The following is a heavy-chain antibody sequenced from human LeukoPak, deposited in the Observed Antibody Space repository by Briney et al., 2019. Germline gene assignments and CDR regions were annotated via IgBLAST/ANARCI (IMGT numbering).Heavy chain of an antibody. D-gene: IGHD1-26*01. V-gene: IGHV4-39*06. J-gene: IGHJ4*02. CDR3: ARSSGSFDY. Sequence: DPSETLSLTCTVSGCSISSSSYYWGWIRQPPGKGLEWIGSSYYSGSTYYNPSLKSRVTISVDTSKNQFPLKLSSVTAADTAVYYCARSSGSFDYWGQGTLVTVSS. CDR2: SYYSGST. CDR1: GCSISSSSYY.